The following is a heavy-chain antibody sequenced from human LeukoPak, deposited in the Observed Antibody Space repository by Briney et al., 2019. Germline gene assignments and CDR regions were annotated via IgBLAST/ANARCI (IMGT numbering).Heavy chain of an antibody. Sequence: GESLKISCKGSGYSFTSYWIGWVRQMPGKGLEWMGIIYPGDSDTRYSPSFQGQVTISADKSISTAYLQWSSLKASDTAMYYCARLWFGEETAYYFDYWGQGTLVTVSS. CDR2: IYPGDSDT. J-gene: IGHJ4*02. CDR3: ARLWFGEETAYYFDY. V-gene: IGHV5-51*01. CDR1: GYSFTSYW. D-gene: IGHD3-10*01.